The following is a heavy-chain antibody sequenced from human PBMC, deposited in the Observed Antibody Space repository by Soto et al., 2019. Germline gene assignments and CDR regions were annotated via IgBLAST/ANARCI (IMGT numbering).Heavy chain of an antibody. CDR1: GYTFTSYY. CDR2: INPSGGST. J-gene: IGHJ6*02. CDR3: ARECIYYYYDSSGYDLERTRPNGMDV. D-gene: IGHD3-22*01. V-gene: IGHV1-46*01. Sequence: GASVKVSCKASGYTFTSYYMHWVRQAPGQGLEWSGIINPSGGSTSYAQKFQGRVTMTRDTSTSTVYMELSSLRSEDTAVYYCARECIYYYYDSSGYDLERTRPNGMDVWGQGTPVTVSS.